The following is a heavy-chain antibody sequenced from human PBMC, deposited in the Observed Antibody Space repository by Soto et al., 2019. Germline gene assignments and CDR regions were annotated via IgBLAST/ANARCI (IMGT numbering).Heavy chain of an antibody. CDR3: AREPDYGDDDAFDI. Sequence: QVQLVQSGAEVKKPGSSVKVSCKASGGTFSSYTISWVRQAPGQGLEWMGRIIPILGIANYAQKFQGRVTITADKSTSTAYMELSSLRSEDTAVYYCAREPDYGDDDAFDIWGQGTMVTVSS. CDR2: IIPILGIA. V-gene: IGHV1-69*08. J-gene: IGHJ3*02. D-gene: IGHD4-17*01. CDR1: GGTFSSYT.